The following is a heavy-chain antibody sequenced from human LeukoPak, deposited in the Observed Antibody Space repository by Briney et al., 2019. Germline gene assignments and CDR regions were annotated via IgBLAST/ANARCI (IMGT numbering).Heavy chain of an antibody. D-gene: IGHD1/OR15-1a*01. V-gene: IGHV3-30*14. CDR2: ISYDGSNK. J-gene: IGHJ4*02. CDR3: VLLTRGTARVADY. Sequence: GGSLRLSCAASGFIFSSYVMHWVRQAPGKGLEWVAVISYDGSNKYYADSVMGRFTISRDNSNNMLYLQMSSLRAEDTAVYYCVLLTRGTARVADYWGQGTLVTVSS. CDR1: GFIFSSYV.